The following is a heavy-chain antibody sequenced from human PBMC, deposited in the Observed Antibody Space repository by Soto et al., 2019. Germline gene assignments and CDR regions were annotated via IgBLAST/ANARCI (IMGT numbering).Heavy chain of an antibody. CDR1: GGSISNYY. V-gene: IGHV4-59*01. CDR3: ARAGATTLSDY. Sequence: SETLSLTCTVSGGSISNYYWSWIRQPPGKGLEWIGYIYYNGSTNYNPSLKSRINKSLDTSKNHFSLKLSSVTAADTAVYYCARAGATTLSDYWGQGTLVTVSS. D-gene: IGHD1-26*01. CDR2: IYYNGST. J-gene: IGHJ4*02.